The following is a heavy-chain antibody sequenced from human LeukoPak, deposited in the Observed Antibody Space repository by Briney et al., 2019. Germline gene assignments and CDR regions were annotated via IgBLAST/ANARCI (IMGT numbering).Heavy chain of an antibody. V-gene: IGHV4-38-2*02. CDR1: GYSVCSAYY. J-gene: IGHJ5*02. CDR2: ISHNGNA. D-gene: IGHD1-26*01. CDR3: ARDPNWDSWFDP. Sequence: SETLSLTCAVSGYSVCSAYYWVWIRQTPGKGLEWLGTISHNGNAYYNPSLKRRLTMSVETAKPQFSLNLNSVTAADTAVYFCARDPNWDSWFDPWGQGVLVTVSS.